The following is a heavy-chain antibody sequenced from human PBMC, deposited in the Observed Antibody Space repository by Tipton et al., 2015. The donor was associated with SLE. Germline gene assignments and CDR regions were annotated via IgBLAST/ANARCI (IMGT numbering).Heavy chain of an antibody. V-gene: IGHV1-18*01. Sequence: QSGAEVKKAGASVKVSCKASGYTLTNHGIGWVRQAPGQGLEWVGWISAYNGYTNYAQKIHGRVTVTTDTSTNTAYMELRSLRSDDTAVYYCASQGYCGADCYSDYWGQGIPVTVSS. CDR1: GYTLTNHG. D-gene: IGHD2-21*01. CDR2: ISAYNGYT. J-gene: IGHJ4*02. CDR3: ASQGYCGADCYSDY.